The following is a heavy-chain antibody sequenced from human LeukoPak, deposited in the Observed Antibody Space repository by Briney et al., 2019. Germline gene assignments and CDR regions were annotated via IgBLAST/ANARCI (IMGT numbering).Heavy chain of an antibody. CDR2: ISGSGGST. D-gene: IGHD3-9*01. CDR1: GFTFSSYA. CDR3: AKDRNTNYDILTGPEFD. J-gene: IGHJ4*02. V-gene: IGHV3-23*01. Sequence: GGSLRLSCAASGFTFSSYAMSWVRQAPGKGLEWVSAISGSGGSTYYADSVKGRFTVSGDNSKNTLYLQMNSLRAEDTAVYYCAKDRNTNYDILTGPEFDWGQGTLVTVSS.